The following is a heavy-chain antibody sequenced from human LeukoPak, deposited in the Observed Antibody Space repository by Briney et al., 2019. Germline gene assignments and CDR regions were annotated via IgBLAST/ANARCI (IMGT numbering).Heavy chain of an antibody. V-gene: IGHV4-59*01. Sequence: SETLSLTCAVYGGSFSGYYWSWIRQPPGKGLEWIGYIYYSGSTNYNPSLKSRVTISVDTSKNQFSLKLGSVTAADTAVYYCARVGYRRFLDVWGKGTTVTISS. CDR3: ARVGYRRFLDV. J-gene: IGHJ6*04. CDR2: IYYSGST. D-gene: IGHD6-25*01. CDR1: GGSFSGYY.